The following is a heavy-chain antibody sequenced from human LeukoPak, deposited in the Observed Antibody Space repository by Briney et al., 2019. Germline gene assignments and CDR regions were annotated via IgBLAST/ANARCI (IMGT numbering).Heavy chain of an antibody. Sequence: GGSLRLSCAASGFTFTSYAMHWVRQAPGKGLEWVAVISYDESHKYYADSVKGRFTISRDNSKNTLYLQMNSLRAEDTAVYYCARDWNPYSSSWYLGYWGQGTLVTVSS. J-gene: IGHJ4*02. CDR3: ARDWNPYSSSWYLGY. D-gene: IGHD6-13*01. CDR1: GFTFTSYA. V-gene: IGHV3-30*04. CDR2: ISYDESHK.